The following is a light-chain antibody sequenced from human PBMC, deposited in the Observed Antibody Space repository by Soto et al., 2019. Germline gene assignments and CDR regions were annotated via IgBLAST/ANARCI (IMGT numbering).Light chain of an antibody. V-gene: IGKV1-5*03. J-gene: IGKJ1*01. Sequence: DIQMTQSPSTLSSSVGDRVTITCRASQSISSWLAWYQQKPGKAPKLLIYKASSLESGVPSRFSDSGSGTEFNLTISSLQPDDFASYYCQQYNSYWTFGQGTKV. CDR1: QSISSW. CDR2: KAS. CDR3: QQYNSYWT.